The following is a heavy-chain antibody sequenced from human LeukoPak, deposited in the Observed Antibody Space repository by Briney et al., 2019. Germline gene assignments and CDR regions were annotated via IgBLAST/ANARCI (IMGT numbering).Heavy chain of an antibody. J-gene: IGHJ3*02. CDR2: IYYSGST. Sequence: PETLSLTCTVSGGSICSYYWSWIRQPPGKGLEWIGYIYYSGSTNYNPSLKSRVTISVDTSKNQFSLKLSSVTAADTAVYYCARGSTTYDAFDIWGQGTMVTVSS. V-gene: IGHV4-59*01. CDR1: GGSICSYY. CDR3: ARGSTTYDAFDI. D-gene: IGHD2-2*01.